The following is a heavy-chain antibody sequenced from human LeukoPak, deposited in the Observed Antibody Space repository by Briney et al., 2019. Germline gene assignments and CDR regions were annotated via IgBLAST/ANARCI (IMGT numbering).Heavy chain of an antibody. CDR3: ATAFKGYDSSGYYVGVDMSAFDI. D-gene: IGHD3-22*01. CDR2: INPNSGGT. J-gene: IGHJ3*02. V-gene: IGHV1-2*06. Sequence: ASVKVSCKASGYTFTGYYMHWVRQAPGQGLEWMGRINPNSGGTNYAQKFQGRVTMTRDTSISTAYMELSRLRSDDTAVYYCATAFKGYDSSGYYVGVDMSAFDIWGQGTMVTVSS. CDR1: GYTFTGYY.